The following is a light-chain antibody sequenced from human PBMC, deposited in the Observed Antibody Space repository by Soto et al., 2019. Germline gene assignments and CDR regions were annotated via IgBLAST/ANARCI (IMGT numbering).Light chain of an antibody. CDR3: QQYHSYRT. CDR1: QSVSSN. CDR2: GAS. V-gene: IGKV3-15*01. J-gene: IGKJ1*01. Sequence: EIVLTHSRATLSVSPGERATLSCRASQSVSSNLAWYQQKPGQAPRLLIYGASTRATGIPARFSGSGSGTEFTLTISTLQPDDFATYYCQQYHSYRTFGQGTKVDIK.